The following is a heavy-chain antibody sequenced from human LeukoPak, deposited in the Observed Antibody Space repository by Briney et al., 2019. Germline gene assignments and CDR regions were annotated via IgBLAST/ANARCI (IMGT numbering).Heavy chain of an antibody. Sequence: PSETLSLTCTVSGGSISSSSYYWGWIRQPPGKGLEWIGSIYYSGSTYYNPSLKSRVTISVDTSKNQFSLKLSSVTAADTAVYYCAVNTAMVTNWFDPWGQGTLVTVSS. CDR3: AVNTAMVTNWFDP. D-gene: IGHD5-18*01. V-gene: IGHV4-39*07. CDR2: IYYSGST. CDR1: GGSISSSSYY. J-gene: IGHJ5*02.